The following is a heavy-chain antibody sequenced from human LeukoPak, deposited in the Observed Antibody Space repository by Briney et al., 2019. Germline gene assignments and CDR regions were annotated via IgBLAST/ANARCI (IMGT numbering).Heavy chain of an antibody. Sequence: SETLSLTCTVSGGSISSYFWSWIRQPPGKGLEWIGYMYYSGSSNYKPSLKSRVTISIDTSKSQFSLKLSSVTAADTAIYYCARGGYYGSGNDFRFDPWGQGTLVTVSS. CDR2: MYYSGSS. D-gene: IGHD3-10*01. CDR1: GGSISSYF. V-gene: IGHV4-59*01. J-gene: IGHJ5*02. CDR3: ARGGYYGSGNDFRFDP.